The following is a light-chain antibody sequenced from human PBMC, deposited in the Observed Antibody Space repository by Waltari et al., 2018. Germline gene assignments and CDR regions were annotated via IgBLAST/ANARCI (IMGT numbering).Light chain of an antibody. CDR3: QQYEGYPWT. CDR2: LAS. V-gene: IGKV1-5*03. CDR1: QSVNHW. J-gene: IGKJ1*01. Sequence: DIQMTQSPSTLSASIGDRVTITCRASQSVNHWLAWFQQKPGKAPKVLIYLASNLESGVPSRFRGSGFGTEFTLTISSLQSDDIATYYYQQYEGYPWTFGQGTKVEIK.